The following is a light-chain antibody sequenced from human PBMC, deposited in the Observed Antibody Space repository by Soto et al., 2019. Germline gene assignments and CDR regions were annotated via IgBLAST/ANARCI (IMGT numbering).Light chain of an antibody. CDR2: DAL. V-gene: IGKV3D-20*02. J-gene: IGKJ5*01. CDR3: QQRHMWPIT. Sequence: ILLTQCPATLSLFPGEGATLSSRASRSLDSGQLAWYQQKVGRAPRLLIHDALIRATGIPDRVSGSGSGKDFTITIARLEPEDSAVDYGQQRHMWPITFCLGTRVEIK. CDR1: RSLDSGQ.